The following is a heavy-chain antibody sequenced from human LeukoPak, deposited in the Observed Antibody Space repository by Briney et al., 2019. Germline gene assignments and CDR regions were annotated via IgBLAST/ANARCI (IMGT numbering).Heavy chain of an antibody. V-gene: IGHV1-69*13. D-gene: IGHD3-9*01. CDR1: GGTFSSYA. Sequence: EASVKVSCKASGGTFSSYAISWVRQAPGQGLEWMGGIIPIFSTANYAQKFQGRVTITADESTSTAYMELSSLRSEDTAVYYCARVLYYDILTGPFDYWGQGTLVTVSS. CDR2: IIPIFSTA. J-gene: IGHJ4*02. CDR3: ARVLYYDILTGPFDY.